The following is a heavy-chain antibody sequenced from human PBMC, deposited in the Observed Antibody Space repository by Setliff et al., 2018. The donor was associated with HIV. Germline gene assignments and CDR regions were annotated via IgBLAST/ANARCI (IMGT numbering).Heavy chain of an antibody. V-gene: IGHV3-23*01. Sequence: LRLTCAASGFPFRSYVMSWVRQAPGKGLEWVSTISGSGTTTDYADSVKGRFTISRDNSQNMLYLDMNKLRAEDTAVYLCAKDLSFNWGSSGLLEYWGQGTLVTVSS. CDR1: GFPFRSYV. J-gene: IGHJ4*02. D-gene: IGHD7-27*01. CDR3: AKDLSFNWGSSGLLEY. CDR2: ISGSGTTT.